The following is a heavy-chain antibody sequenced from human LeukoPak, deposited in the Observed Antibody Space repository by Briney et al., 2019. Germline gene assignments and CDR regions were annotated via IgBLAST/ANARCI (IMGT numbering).Heavy chain of an antibody. CDR3: VRDARYTPEW. CDR1: GFTFSSYG. Sequence: GRSLRLSCAASGFTFSSYGMHWVRQAPGKGLEWVAVISYDGSNKYYADSVKGRFTISRDNSKNTLYLQMNSLRAEDTAVYYCVRDARYTPEWWGQGTLVTVSS. V-gene: IGHV3-30*03. J-gene: IGHJ4*02. D-gene: IGHD3-3*01. CDR2: ISYDGSNK.